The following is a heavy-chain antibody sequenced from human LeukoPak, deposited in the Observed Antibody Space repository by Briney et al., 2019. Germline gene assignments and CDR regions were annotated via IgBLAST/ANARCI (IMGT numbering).Heavy chain of an antibody. CDR2: ISYDGSNK. D-gene: IGHD5-18*01. J-gene: IGHJ4*02. CDR3: ARGVYSYGHYYFDY. V-gene: IGHV3-30*03. CDR1: GFTFSSYG. Sequence: PGRSLRLSCAASGFTFSSYGMHWVRQAPGKGLEWVAVISYDGSNKYYADSVKGRFTISRDNAKNSLYLQMNSLRAEDTAVYYCARGVYSYGHYYFDYWGQGTLVTVSS.